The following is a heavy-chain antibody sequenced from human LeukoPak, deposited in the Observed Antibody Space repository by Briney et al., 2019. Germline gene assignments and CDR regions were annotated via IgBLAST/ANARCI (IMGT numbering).Heavy chain of an antibody. CDR2: IYTSGST. V-gene: IGHV4-61*02. Sequence: TTSETLSLTCTVSGGSISSSNYYWSWIRQPAGKGLEWIGRIYTSGSTDYNPSLKSRVTISVDRSKNQFSLKLSSVTAADTAVYYCARDSGDEYQRTMDVWGKGTTVTVSS. CDR3: ARDSGDEYQRTMDV. D-gene: IGHD2-2*01. CDR1: GGSISSSNYY. J-gene: IGHJ6*03.